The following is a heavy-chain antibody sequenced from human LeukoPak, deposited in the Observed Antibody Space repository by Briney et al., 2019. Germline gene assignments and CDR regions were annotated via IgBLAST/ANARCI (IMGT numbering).Heavy chain of an antibody. J-gene: IGHJ4*02. V-gene: IGHV1-18*01. D-gene: IGHD6-19*01. CDR1: GYTFTSYG. Sequence: ASVKVSCKASGYTFTSYGISWVRQAPGQGLEWMGWISAYNGNTNYAQKLQGRVTMTTDTSTSTAYMELRSLRSDDTAVYYCAREQYSSGWYSYFDYWGQGTLVTVSS. CDR2: ISAYNGNT. CDR3: AREQYSSGWYSYFDY.